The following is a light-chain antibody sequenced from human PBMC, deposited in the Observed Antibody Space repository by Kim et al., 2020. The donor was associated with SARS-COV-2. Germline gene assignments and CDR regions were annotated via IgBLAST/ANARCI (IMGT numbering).Light chain of an antibody. Sequence: LSPGERATLSCRASQSVSSSYSAWYQQKPGQAPRLLIYGASSRATGIPDRFSGSGSGTDFTLTISRLEPEDFAVYYCQQYGSSPYSFGQGTKLEI. CDR2: GAS. J-gene: IGKJ2*03. CDR1: QSVSSSY. V-gene: IGKV3-20*01. CDR3: QQYGSSPYS.